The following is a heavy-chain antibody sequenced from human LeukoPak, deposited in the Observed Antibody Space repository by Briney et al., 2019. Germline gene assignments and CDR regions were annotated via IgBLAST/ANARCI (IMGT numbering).Heavy chain of an antibody. J-gene: IGHJ6*04. Sequence: GGSLRLSCAASGFTFSSYEMNWVRQAPGKGLEWVSYISSSGGTIYYADSVKGRFTISRDNAKNPLYLQMNSLRAEDTAVYYCARADIVRTYYYYGMDVWGKGTTVTVSS. CDR3: ARADIVRTYYYYGMDV. CDR1: GFTFSSYE. D-gene: IGHD2-8*01. V-gene: IGHV3-48*03. CDR2: ISSSGGTI.